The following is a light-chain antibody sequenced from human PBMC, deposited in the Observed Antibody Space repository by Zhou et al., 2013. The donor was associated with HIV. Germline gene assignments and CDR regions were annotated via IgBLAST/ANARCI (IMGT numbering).Light chain of an antibody. Sequence: DIQMTQSPSSVSASVGDRVTITCRASQDISSWLAWYQQIPGKAPKLLISSTSSLQSGVPSRFSGSGSGTDFTLTISSLQPEDFATYYCQQALSFPLTFGGGTKVEI. V-gene: IGKV1-12*01. CDR3: QQALSFPLT. CDR2: STS. CDR1: QDISSW. J-gene: IGKJ4*01.